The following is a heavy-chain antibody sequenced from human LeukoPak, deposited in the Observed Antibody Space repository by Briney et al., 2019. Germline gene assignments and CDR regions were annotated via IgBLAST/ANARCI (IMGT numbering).Heavy chain of an antibody. CDR3: ARVSVGATHFDY. Sequence: PGGSLRLSCAASGFTVSSNYMSWVRQAPGKGLEWVSVIYSGGSTYYADSVKGRFTISRDNSKNTLYLQMNSLRAEDTAVYYCARVSVGATHFDYWGPGTLVTVSS. J-gene: IGHJ4*02. CDR1: GFTVSSNY. D-gene: IGHD1-26*01. V-gene: IGHV3-66*01. CDR2: IYSGGST.